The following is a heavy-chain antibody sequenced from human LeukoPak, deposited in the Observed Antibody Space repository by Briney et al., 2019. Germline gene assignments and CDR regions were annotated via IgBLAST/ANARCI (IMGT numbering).Heavy chain of an antibody. J-gene: IGHJ4*02. V-gene: IGHV4-39*01. CDR3: ARSIAGGGASNFDY. CDR1: GGSIKSGSSC. D-gene: IGHD6-6*01. CDR2: INFRGST. Sequence: SETLSLTCIVSGGSIKSGSSCWGWIRQPPGKGLEWIGSINFRGSTYYNPSLKSRVTVSVDTSKNQFSLRLTSVTAADTAVYYCARSIAGGGASNFDYWGQGTLVTVSS.